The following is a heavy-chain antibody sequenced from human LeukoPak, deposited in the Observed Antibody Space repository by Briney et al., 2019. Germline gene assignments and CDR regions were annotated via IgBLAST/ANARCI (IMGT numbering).Heavy chain of an antibody. J-gene: IGHJ4*02. CDR2: IYHSGST. V-gene: IGHV4-38-2*01. Sequence: TSETLSLTCAVSGYSIRSGDYWGWLRPSPGKGLEWIGSIYHSGSTHYNPSLKSRVTISVDTSKNQFSLMLTSVTAADTAVYYCARNRSVTTTPGFDHWGQGTLVTVSS. CDR3: ARNRSVTTTPGFDH. CDR1: GYSIRSGDY. D-gene: IGHD4-17*01.